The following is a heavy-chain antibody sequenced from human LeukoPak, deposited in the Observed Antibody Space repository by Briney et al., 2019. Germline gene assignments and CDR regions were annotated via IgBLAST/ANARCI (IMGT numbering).Heavy chain of an antibody. CDR2: ISAYNGNT. V-gene: IGHV1-18*01. CDR3: ARDRCSSTSCRYGYDY. J-gene: IGHJ4*02. Sequence: ASVKVSCKASGYTFTSYGISWVRQAPGQGLEWMGWISAYNGNTNYAQKLQGRVTMTTDTSTSTAYMELRSLRSDDTAVYYCARDRCSSTSCRYGYDYWVQGTLVNVSS. CDR1: GYTFTSYG. D-gene: IGHD2-2*01.